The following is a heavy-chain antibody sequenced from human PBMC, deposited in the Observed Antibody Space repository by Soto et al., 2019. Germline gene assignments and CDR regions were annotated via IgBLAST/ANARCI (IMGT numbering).Heavy chain of an antibody. CDR1: GGSFSGHY. D-gene: IGHD6-19*01. V-gene: IGHV4-34*01. CDR3: AREGRIGYSSGAYYYYGMDV. J-gene: IGHJ6*02. CDR2: INHSGST. Sequence: PSETLSLTCAVYGGSFSGHYWSWIRQPPGKGLEWIGEINHSGSTNYNPSLKSRVTISVDTSKNQFSLKLSSVTAADTAVYYCAREGRIGYSSGAYYYYGMDVWGQGTTVTVSS.